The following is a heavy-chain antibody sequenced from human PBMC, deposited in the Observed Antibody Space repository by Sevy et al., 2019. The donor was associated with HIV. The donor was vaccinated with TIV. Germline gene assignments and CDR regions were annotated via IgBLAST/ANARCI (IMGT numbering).Heavy chain of an antibody. CDR2: IWYDGSSK. D-gene: IGHD1-26*01. CDR3: ARDRFRAGATTGWFDP. V-gene: IGHV3-33*01. J-gene: IGHJ5*02. CDR1: GFTFSSYG. Sequence: GGSLRLSCAASGFTFSSYGMHWVRQAPGKGLEWVAVIWYDGSSKYYADSVKGRFTISRDNSKNTLYLQMNSLRAEDTAVYYCARDRFRAGATTGWFDPWGQGTLVTVSS.